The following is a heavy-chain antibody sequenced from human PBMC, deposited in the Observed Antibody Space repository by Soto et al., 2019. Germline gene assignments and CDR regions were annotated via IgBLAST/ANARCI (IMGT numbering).Heavy chain of an antibody. CDR2: IIPIFGTA. CDR1: GGTFSSYA. J-gene: IGHJ5*02. CDR3: ARDSAAEGWFDP. Sequence: SVKVSCKASGGTFSSYAISWVRQAPGQGLEWMGGIIPIFGTANYAQKFQGRVTITADESTSTAYMELSSLRSEDTAVYYCARDSAAEGWFDPWGQGTLVTVSS. D-gene: IGHD2-2*01. V-gene: IGHV1-69*13.